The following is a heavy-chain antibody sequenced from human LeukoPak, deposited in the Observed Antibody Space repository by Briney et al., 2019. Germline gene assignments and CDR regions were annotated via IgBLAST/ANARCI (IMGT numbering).Heavy chain of an antibody. D-gene: IGHD3-9*01. CDR2: IKQDGSEK. CDR1: GFTFSSYW. V-gene: IGHV3-7*01. CDR3: ARETGNLRYFDWSSAYYFDY. J-gene: IGHJ4*02. Sequence: GGSLRLSCAASGFTFSSYWMSWVRQAPGKGLEWVANIKQDGSEKYYVDSVKGRFTISRDNAKNSLYLQMNSLRAEDTAVYYCARETGNLRYFDWSSAYYFDYWGQGTLVTVSS.